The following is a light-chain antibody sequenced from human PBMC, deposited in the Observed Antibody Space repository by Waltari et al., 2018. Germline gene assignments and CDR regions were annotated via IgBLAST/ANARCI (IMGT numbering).Light chain of an antibody. V-gene: IGLV2-8*01. Sequence: QSALTQPHSASGSPGQSVAISCTGTSSDVGGYNYVSWYQQHPGQAPRLMIYEVYKRPSGVPDRFSGSKSGNTASLTVSGLQAEDEADYYCSSYAGRDILVFGGGTRLTVL. CDR2: EVY. CDR3: SSYAGRDILV. J-gene: IGLJ2*01. CDR1: SSDVGGYNY.